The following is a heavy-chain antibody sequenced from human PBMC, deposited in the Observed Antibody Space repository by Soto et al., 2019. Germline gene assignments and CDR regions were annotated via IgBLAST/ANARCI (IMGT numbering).Heavy chain of an antibody. J-gene: IGHJ3*02. V-gene: IGHV1-2*04. D-gene: IGHD6-13*01. CDR3: ARDGRDSSRTYDAFDI. Sequence: ASVKVSCKASGYTFTGYYMHWVRQAPGQGLEWMGWINPNSGGTNYAQKFQGWVTMTRDTSISTAYMELSRLRSDDTAVYYCARDGRDSSRTYDAFDIWGQGTMVTVSS. CDR1: GYTFTGYY. CDR2: INPNSGGT.